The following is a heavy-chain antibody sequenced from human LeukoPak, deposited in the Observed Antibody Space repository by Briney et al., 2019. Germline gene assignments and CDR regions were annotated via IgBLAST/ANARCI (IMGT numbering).Heavy chain of an antibody. V-gene: IGHV3-33*06. D-gene: IGHD6-19*01. CDR1: GFTFSSYG. Sequence: PGRSLRLSCAASGFTFSSYGMHWVRQAPGKGLEWVAVIWYDGSNKYYADSVKGRFTISRDNSKNTLYLQMNSLRAEDTAVYYCAKDIWYSSGWFGYWGQGTLVTVSS. CDR2: IWYDGSNK. CDR3: AKDIWYSSGWFGY. J-gene: IGHJ4*02.